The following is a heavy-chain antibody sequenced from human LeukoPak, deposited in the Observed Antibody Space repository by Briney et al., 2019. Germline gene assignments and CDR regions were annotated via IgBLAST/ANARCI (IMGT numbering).Heavy chain of an antibody. J-gene: IGHJ4*02. CDR3: ARDSGITGTTGAIDY. CDR2: ININSGGT. Sequence: GASVKVSCKASGYTFTSYYMHWVRQAPGQGLEWMGRININSGGTSYAQKFQGRVTLTRDTSITTAFMELSRLRSDDTAVYYCARDSGITGTTGAIDYWGQGTLVTVSS. D-gene: IGHD1-20*01. CDR1: GYTFTSYY. V-gene: IGHV1-2*06.